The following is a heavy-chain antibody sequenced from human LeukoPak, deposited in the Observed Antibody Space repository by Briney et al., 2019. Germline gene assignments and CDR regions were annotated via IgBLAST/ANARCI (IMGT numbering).Heavy chain of an antibody. D-gene: IGHD3-10*01. V-gene: IGHV1-18*01. CDR2: ISGYNGNK. J-gene: IGHJ4*02. CDR3: ARDLTTYGQRNYFDY. Sequence: ASVKVSCKASGYSFINYGISWVRQAPGQGLEWMGWISGYNGNKDYAQKFQGRVIMTTDTSASTAYMELRSLRSDGTALYFCARDLTTYGQRNYFDYWGQGTLVTVSS. CDR1: GYSFINYG.